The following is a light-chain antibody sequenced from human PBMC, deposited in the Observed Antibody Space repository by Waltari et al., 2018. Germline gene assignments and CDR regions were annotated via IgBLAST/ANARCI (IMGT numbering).Light chain of an antibody. V-gene: IGKV1-39*01. Sequence: DIQVTQSPSSLSASVGDRVTITCRTSQNINIYLNWYQHKVGKAPKLLIYAASNLQSGIPSKFSGTGSGTDFTLKISRVEAEDVGVYYCLQTTQFPLTFGGGTKVEIK. CDR2: AAS. J-gene: IGKJ4*01. CDR1: QNINIY. CDR3: LQTTQFPLT.